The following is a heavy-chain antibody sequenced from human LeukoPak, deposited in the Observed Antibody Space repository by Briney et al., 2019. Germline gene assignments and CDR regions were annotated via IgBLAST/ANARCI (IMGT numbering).Heavy chain of an antibody. V-gene: IGHV4-4*02. Sequence: SSQTLSLTCTVSGGSISSSNWWSWVRQPPGKGLEWIGEIYHSGSTNYNPSLKSRVTMSVDKSKNQFSLKLSSVTAADTAVYYCARDLQTQSENYWGQGTLVIVSS. J-gene: IGHJ4*02. CDR2: IYHSGST. CDR1: GGSISSSNW. CDR3: ARDLQTQSENY.